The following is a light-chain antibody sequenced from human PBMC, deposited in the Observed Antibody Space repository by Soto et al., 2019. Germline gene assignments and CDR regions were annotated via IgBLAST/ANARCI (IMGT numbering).Light chain of an antibody. CDR1: NSDVGGYNY. Sequence: QSALTQPASASGSPGQSVTISCTGTNSDVGGYNYVSWYQQHPGKAPKLMIYEVSKRPSGVPDRFSGSKSGNAASLTVSGLQAEDEADYYCSSYAGSNNVVFGGGTKLTVL. J-gene: IGLJ2*01. CDR3: SSYAGSNNVV. V-gene: IGLV2-8*01. CDR2: EVS.